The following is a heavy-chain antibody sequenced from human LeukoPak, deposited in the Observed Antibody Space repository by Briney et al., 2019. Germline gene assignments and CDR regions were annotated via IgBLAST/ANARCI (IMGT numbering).Heavy chain of an antibody. CDR2: IKTRTESNDI. CDR1: GFTFSDFD. CDR3: ARRDCSSFMCFSFDY. J-gene: IGHJ4*02. Sequence: PGGSLRLSCAASGFTFSDFDIHWVRQASGEGLEWIGRIKTRTESNDIAYAASVKGRFTISRDDSKNTAYLQMDSLKTEDTAVYYCARRDCSSFMCFSFDYWGQGILVTVSS. D-gene: IGHD2-2*01. V-gene: IGHV3-73*01.